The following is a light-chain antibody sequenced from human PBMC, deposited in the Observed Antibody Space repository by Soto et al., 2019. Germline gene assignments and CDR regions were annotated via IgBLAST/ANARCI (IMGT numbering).Light chain of an antibody. CDR1: QSVSSV. CDR3: QQRSNWPLT. CDR2: DAS. Sequence: EIVLTQSPATLSLSPEKRATLSCRASQSVSSVLAWYQQKPGQAPRLLIYDASNMATGIPARFSGSGSGTDFTLTISSLEPEDFAVYYCQQRSNWPLTFGGGTKVEIK. V-gene: IGKV3-11*01. J-gene: IGKJ4*01.